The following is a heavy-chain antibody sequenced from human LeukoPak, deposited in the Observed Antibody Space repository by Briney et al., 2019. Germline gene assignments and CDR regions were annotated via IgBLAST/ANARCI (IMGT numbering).Heavy chain of an antibody. CDR1: GGSISSYY. Sequence: SETLSLTCTVSGGSISSYYWSWIRQPPGKGLEWIGSIYHSGSTYYNPSLKSRVTISVDTSKNQFSLKLSSVTAADTAVYYCARDVRSPDTAMEPLDVWGKGTTVTVSS. CDR3: ARDVRSPDTAMEPLDV. J-gene: IGHJ6*04. V-gene: IGHV4-38-2*02. D-gene: IGHD5-18*01. CDR2: IYHSGST.